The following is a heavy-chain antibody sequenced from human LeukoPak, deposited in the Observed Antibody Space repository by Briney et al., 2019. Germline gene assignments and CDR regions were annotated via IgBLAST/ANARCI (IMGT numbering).Heavy chain of an antibody. CDR1: GGSISSYY. CDR3: ARVGYSSSGNYYNDRGVFDY. D-gene: IGHD3-10*01. J-gene: IGHJ4*02. CDR2: IYTSGST. V-gene: IGHV4-4*07. Sequence: PSETLSLTCTVSGGSISSYYWSWIRQPAGKGLEWIGRIYTSGSTNYNPSLKSRVTMSVDTSKNQFSLKLSSVTAADTAVYYCARVGYSSSGNYYNDRGVFDYWGQGTLVTVSS.